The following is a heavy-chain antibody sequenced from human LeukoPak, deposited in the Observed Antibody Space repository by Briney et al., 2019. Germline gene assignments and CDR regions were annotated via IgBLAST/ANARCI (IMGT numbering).Heavy chain of an antibody. CDR3: ARHFSGAAAPLPFDY. J-gene: IGHJ4*02. D-gene: IGHD6-13*01. CDR1: GGSISSYY. Sequence: VKPSETLSLTCIVSGGSISSYYWNWIRQPPGKGLEWIGYIYSSGHTNYNPSLKNRDTISVDTSKNQFSLNLTSVTAADTAVYYCARHFSGAAAPLPFDYWGQGALVTVSS. CDR2: IYSSGHT. V-gene: IGHV4-59*08.